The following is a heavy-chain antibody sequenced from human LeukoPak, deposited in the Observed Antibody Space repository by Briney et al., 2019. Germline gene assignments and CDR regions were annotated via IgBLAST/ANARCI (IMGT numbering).Heavy chain of an antibody. V-gene: IGHV4-59*08. D-gene: IGHD3-10*01. Sequence: SETLSLTCTVSGGSISSYYWGWIRQPPGKGLEWIGYIYYSGSTNYNPSLKSRVTISVDTSKNQFSLKLSSVTAADTAVYYCARQQRPMVRGVIMGWFDPWGQGTLVTVSS. J-gene: IGHJ5*02. CDR1: GGSISSYY. CDR3: ARQQRPMVRGVIMGWFDP. CDR2: IYYSGST.